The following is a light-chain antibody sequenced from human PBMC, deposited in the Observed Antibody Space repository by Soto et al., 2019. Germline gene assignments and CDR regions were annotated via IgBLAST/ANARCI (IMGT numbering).Light chain of an antibody. V-gene: IGKV3-15*01. Sequence: EIVMTQSPATLSVSPGERATLSCRTSQSVSSNLAWHQQKPGQAPRLLIYGASTRATDISTRFSGSGSGTEFTLTISSLQSEDLAVYYCQQYYKWPSWTFGQGTKVDIK. J-gene: IGKJ1*01. CDR3: QQYYKWPSWT. CDR2: GAS. CDR1: QSVSSN.